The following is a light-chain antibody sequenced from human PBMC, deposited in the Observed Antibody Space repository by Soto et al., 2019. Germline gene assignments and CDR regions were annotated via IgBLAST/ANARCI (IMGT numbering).Light chain of an antibody. CDR3: QQYDSSPPRA. CDR2: EAS. V-gene: IGKV3-20*01. J-gene: IGKJ5*01. Sequence: EIVLTQSLATLVLFPGERTPLVCSGSQSVSSYLAWYQQQPGQAPRLIIYEASNRATGIPARFSGSGCGTDFILTTSRLETEDFAAYDCQQYDSSPPRAVGQGTRLDIK. CDR1: QSVSSY.